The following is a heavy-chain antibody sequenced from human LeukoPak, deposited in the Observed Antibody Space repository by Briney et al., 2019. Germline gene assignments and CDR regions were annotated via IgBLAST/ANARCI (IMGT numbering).Heavy chain of an antibody. D-gene: IGHD4-17*01. CDR1: GFTFSSYS. J-gene: IGHJ3*02. V-gene: IGHV3-21*01. CDR2: ISSSSNYR. CDR3: ARGGDYGDAFDI. Sequence: PGGSLRLSCAASGFTFSSYSMNWVRQAPGKGLEWVSYISSSSNYRYYADSVKGRFTISRDNAKNSLYLQMNSLRAEDTAVYYCARGGDYGDAFDIWGQGTMVTVSS.